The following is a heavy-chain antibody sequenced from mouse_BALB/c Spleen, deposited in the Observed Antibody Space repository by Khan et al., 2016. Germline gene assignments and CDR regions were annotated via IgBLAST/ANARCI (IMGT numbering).Heavy chain of an antibody. V-gene: IGHV5-4*02. J-gene: IGHJ3*01. D-gene: IGHD2-4*01. CDR2: ISDGGSYT. CDR3: AREGLRQGFAY. Sequence: EVELVESGGGLVKPGGSLKLSCAASGFTFSDYYMYWVRQTPEKRLEWVATISDGGSYTYYPDSVKGRFTISRDNAKNNLYLQMSSLKSEDTAMYYCAREGLRQGFAYWGQGTLVTVSA. CDR1: GFTFSDYY.